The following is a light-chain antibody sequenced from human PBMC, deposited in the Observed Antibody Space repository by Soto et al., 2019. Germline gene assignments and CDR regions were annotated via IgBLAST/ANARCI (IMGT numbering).Light chain of an antibody. CDR3: QQYGSSPPNT. V-gene: IGKV3-20*01. Sequence: EIGLTQSSGTLSLSTGERATLSCWASQSVSSSYLAWYHQKPGQAPRLLIYGASSRATGIPDRFSGSGCGTDFTLTISRLEPEDFAVYYCQQYGSSPPNTFGGGTKVDIK. CDR1: QSVSSSY. CDR2: GAS. J-gene: IGKJ4*01.